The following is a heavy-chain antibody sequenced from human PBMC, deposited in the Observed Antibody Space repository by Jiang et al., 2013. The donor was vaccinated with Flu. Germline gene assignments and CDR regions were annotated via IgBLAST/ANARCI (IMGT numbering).Heavy chain of an antibody. D-gene: IGHD6-13*01. CDR1: GYTFTGYY. CDR3: ARDVGSSWDTRFDP. J-gene: IGHJ5*02. V-gene: IGHV1-2*02. Sequence: CKASGYTFTGYYMHWVRQAPGQGLEWMGWINPNSGGTNYAQKFQGRVTMTRDTSISTAYMELSRLRSDDTAVYYCARDVGSSWDTRFDPWGQGTLVTVSS. CDR2: INPNSGGT.